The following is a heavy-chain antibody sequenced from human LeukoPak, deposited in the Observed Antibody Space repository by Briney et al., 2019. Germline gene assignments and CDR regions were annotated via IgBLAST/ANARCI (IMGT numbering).Heavy chain of an antibody. CDR2: INHSGST. CDR3: ARFSGGVRGNDAFDI. Sequence: PSETLSLTCAVSGGSISSGGYSWSWIRQPPGKGLEWIGEINHSGSTNYNPSLKSRVTISVDTSRNQFSLKLSSVTAADTAVYYCARFSGGVRGNDAFDIWGQGTMVTVSS. V-gene: IGHV4-34*01. J-gene: IGHJ3*02. CDR1: GGSISSGGYS. D-gene: IGHD3-10*01.